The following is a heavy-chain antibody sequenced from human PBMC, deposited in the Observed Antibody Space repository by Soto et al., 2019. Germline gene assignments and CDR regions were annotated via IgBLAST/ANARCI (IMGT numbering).Heavy chain of an antibody. V-gene: IGHV4-34*01. CDR3: ARESSDEASDIAAAGTLWFDY. CDR1: GGSFSGYY. Sequence: QVQLQQWGAGLLKPSETLSLTCAVYGGSFSGYYWSWIRQPPGKGLEWIGEINHSGSTNYNPSLKSRVTISVDTSKNQFSLKLSSVTAADTAVYYCARESSDEASDIAAAGTLWFDYWGQGTLVTVSS. D-gene: IGHD6-13*01. J-gene: IGHJ4*02. CDR2: INHSGST.